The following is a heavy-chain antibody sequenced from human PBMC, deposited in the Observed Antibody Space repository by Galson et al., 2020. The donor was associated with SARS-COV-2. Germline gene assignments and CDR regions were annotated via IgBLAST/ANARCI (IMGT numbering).Heavy chain of an antibody. Sequence: GGSLRLSCGASGFTFRRSGMNWVRQAPGKGLEWISYISSSSSTIYYADSVKGRFTISRDNARNSLYLQMNSLRVEDTSVYICAIDPFDSDDNRDVWGQGTTVTVSS. V-gene: IGHV3-48*01. CDR2: ISSSSSTI. CDR1: GFTFRRSG. CDR3: AIDPFDSDDNRDV. D-gene: IGHD3-9*01. J-gene: IGHJ6*02.